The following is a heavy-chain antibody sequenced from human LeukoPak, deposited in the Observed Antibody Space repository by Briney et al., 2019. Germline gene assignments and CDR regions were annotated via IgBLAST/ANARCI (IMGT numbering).Heavy chain of an antibody. CDR1: GFTFGDYA. Sequence: PGGSLRLSCTASGFTFGDYAMTWFRQAPGKGLEWIGFIRSKAYGGTTEYAAPVKGRFTISRDDSKSIAYLQMNSLKTEDTAVYYCTRVRDYYYYMDVWGKGTTVTVSS. CDR3: TRVRDYYYYMDV. CDR2: IRSKAYGGTT. J-gene: IGHJ6*03. V-gene: IGHV3-49*03.